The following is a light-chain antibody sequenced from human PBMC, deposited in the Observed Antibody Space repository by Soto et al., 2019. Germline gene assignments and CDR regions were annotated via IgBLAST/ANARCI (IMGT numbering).Light chain of an antibody. CDR3: QQRSNWPLT. CDR2: DAS. V-gene: IGKV3-11*01. CDR1: QSVSSY. Sequence: EIVLTQSPATLSLSPGERATLSCRASQSVSSYLAWYQQKPGQAPRLLIYDASNRATGIPARFSGSGSGTHFPLTISSLEPEDFAVYYWQQRSNWPLTFGGGTKVEIK. J-gene: IGKJ4*01.